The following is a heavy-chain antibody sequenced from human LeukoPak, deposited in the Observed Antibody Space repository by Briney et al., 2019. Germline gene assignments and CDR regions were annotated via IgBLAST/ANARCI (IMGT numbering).Heavy chain of an antibody. CDR3: ARESGGSWTNFDY. D-gene: IGHD6-13*01. CDR2: ISSRGSGV. V-gene: IGHV3-11*01. Sequence: GGSLRLSCAASGFSFSDYYMSWIRQAPGKRLEWLSYISSRGSGVWYADSVKGRFAISRDNAKNSVYLEVSSLRGDDTAVYYCARESGGSWTNFDYWGQGTLVAVSS. CDR1: GFSFSDYY. J-gene: IGHJ4*02.